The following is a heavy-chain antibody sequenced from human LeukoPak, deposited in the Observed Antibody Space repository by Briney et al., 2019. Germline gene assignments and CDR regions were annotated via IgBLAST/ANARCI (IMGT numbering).Heavy chain of an antibody. CDR3: ARVYRAVAGSGYYFDY. J-gene: IGHJ4*02. CDR2: IYSGGST. CDR1: GFTVRTNY. Sequence: TGGSLRLPCAASGFTVRTNYMSWVRQAPGKGLEWVSVIYSGGSTYYADSVKGRFTISRDNSKNTLSLQMNSLRAEDTAVYYCARVYRAVAGSGYYFDYWGQGTLVTVSS. D-gene: IGHD6-19*01. V-gene: IGHV3-53*01.